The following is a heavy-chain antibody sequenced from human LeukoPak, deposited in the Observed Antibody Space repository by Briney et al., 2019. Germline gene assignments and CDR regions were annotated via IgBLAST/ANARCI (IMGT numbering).Heavy chain of an antibody. V-gene: IGHV3-49*04. CDR2: IRSKAYGGTT. D-gene: IGHD2-2*01. CDR1: GFTFSDHY. CDR3: TRAAKYQLLRRTAEYLQP. J-gene: IGHJ1*01. Sequence: PGGSLRLSCAASGFTFSDHYMDWVRQAPGKGLEWVGFIRSKAYGGTTEYAASVKGRFTISRDDSKSIVYLQMTTLKTEDTAVYYCTRAAKYQLLRRTAEYLQPWVQGTLVTVSS.